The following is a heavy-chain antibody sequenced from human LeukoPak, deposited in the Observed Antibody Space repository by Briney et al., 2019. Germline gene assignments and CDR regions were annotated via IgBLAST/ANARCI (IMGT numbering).Heavy chain of an antibody. Sequence: ASVKVSCKASGYIFTSYFMHWVRQAPGQGLEWMGLINPSGGSTRYAQKFQGRVTMTRDMSTSTVYMVLSSLRSEDTAVYYCARALPHRRLMDTTMEQHWFDPWGQGTLVTVSS. D-gene: IGHD5-18*01. CDR3: ARALPHRRLMDTTMEQHWFDP. J-gene: IGHJ5*02. CDR1: GYIFTSYF. V-gene: IGHV1-46*01. CDR2: INPSGGST.